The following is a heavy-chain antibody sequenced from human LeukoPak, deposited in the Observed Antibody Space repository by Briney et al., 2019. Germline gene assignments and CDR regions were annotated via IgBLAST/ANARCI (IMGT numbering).Heavy chain of an antibody. V-gene: IGHV3-48*03. Sequence: GGSLRLSCAASVFTFSSYEMNWVRQAPGKGLEWVSYISSSGSTIYYADSVKSRFTISRDNAKNSLYLQMNSLRAEDTAVYYCARAGRVGYYYGSGTFSWFDPWGQGTLVTVSS. D-gene: IGHD3-10*01. CDR1: VFTFSSYE. CDR2: ISSSGSTI. J-gene: IGHJ5*02. CDR3: ARAGRVGYYYGSGTFSWFDP.